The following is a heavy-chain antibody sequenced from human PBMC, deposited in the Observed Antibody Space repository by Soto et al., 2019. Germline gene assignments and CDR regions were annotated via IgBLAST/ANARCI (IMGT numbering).Heavy chain of an antibody. J-gene: IGHJ4*02. CDR3: ARSSITPRLFMYPFDY. CDR1: GGSITSSSHY. D-gene: IGHD6-6*01. V-gene: IGHV4-39*01. Sequence: SETLSLTCTVSGGSITSSSHYWGCIRQTPGKGLECIGNIYYDGNTYYNPSPKSRVTISLDTSKNQFSLRLNSVTAADTAVYYCARSSITPRLFMYPFDYWGQGTLVTVSS. CDR2: IYYDGNT.